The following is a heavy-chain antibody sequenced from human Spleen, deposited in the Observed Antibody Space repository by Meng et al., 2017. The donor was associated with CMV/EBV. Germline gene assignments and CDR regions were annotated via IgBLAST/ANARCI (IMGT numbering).Heavy chain of an antibody. D-gene: IGHD3-3*01. CDR2: ISGDNAKA. J-gene: IGHJ4*02. Sequence: WVRQAHGQGLEWLGWISGDNAKANYEQKLQGRVTMTTDPSTYTAYMELRSLTSDDTAVYYCARAASPAPKYDFWSALIVTPNYFDYWGQGTLVTVSS. CDR3: ARAASPAPKYDFWSALIVTPNYFDY. V-gene: IGHV1-18*01.